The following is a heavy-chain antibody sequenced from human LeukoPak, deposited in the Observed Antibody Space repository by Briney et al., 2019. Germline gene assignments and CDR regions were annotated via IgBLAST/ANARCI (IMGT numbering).Heavy chain of an antibody. CDR2: MNPSGRT. V-gene: IGHV4-34*01. Sequence: GSLRLSCGASGFTFNSYSMNWIRQPPGKGLEWIGEMNPSGRTTYNPSLKSRVSMSLDTSKNQFSLKLSSVTAADTAVYYCARGLKPYCTNGVCYTGDFWGQGTLVTVSP. CDR1: GFTFNSYS. CDR3: ARGLKPYCTNGVCYTGDF. J-gene: IGHJ4*02. D-gene: IGHD2-8*01.